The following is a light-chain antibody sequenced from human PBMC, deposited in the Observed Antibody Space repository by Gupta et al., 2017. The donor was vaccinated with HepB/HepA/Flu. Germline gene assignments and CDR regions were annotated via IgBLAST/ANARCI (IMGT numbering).Light chain of an antibody. CDR3: QAWDSSTVV. Sequence: SYELTQPPSVSVSPGQTASITCSGDKLGDKYACWYQQKPGQSPVLVIYQDIKRPSGIPERFSGPNSGNTATLTISGTQAMDEADYYCQAWDSSTVVFGGGTKLTVL. CDR2: QDI. CDR1: KLGDKY. V-gene: IGLV3-1*01. J-gene: IGLJ2*01.